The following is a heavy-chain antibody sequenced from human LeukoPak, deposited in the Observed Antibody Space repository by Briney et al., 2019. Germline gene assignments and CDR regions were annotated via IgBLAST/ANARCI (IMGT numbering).Heavy chain of an antibody. Sequence: GGSLRLSCVASGFTFSDYYMSWIRQAPGKGLEWVSYISSSGGTIYYADSVKGRFTISRDNAKNSLYLQMNSLRAEDTAVYYCARPLYPSVRGVVHYWGQGTLVTVSS. J-gene: IGHJ4*02. D-gene: IGHD3-10*01. CDR2: ISSSGGTI. CDR3: ARPLYPSVRGVVHY. CDR1: GFTFSDYY. V-gene: IGHV3-11*01.